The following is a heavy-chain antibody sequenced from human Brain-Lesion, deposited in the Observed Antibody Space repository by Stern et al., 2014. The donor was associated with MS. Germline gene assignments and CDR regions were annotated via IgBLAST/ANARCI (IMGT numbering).Heavy chain of an antibody. CDR1: GFSLSNAAMG. D-gene: IGHD2-15*01. CDR3: ARMREYCSGGICFAGYYDS. CDR2: IFSTGET. Sequence: QVTLKESGPVLVNPTETLTLTCSVSGFSLSNAAMGVSWIRQPPGKALECLAHIFSTGETAYSTSLKSRLTISKDTSRSQVVLTMTNMDPVDTATYYCARMREYCSGGICFAGYYDSWGQGTLVTVSS. V-gene: IGHV2-26*01. J-gene: IGHJ4*02.